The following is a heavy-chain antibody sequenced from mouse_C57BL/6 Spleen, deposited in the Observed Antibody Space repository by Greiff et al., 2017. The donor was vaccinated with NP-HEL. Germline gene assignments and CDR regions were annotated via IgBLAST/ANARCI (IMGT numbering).Heavy chain of an antibody. CDR3: TDSSGSYYFDY. Sequence: EVKVEESGGGLVQPGGSMKLSCVASGFTFSNYWMNWVRQSPEKGLEWVAQIRLKSDNYATHYAESVKGRFTISRDDSKSSVYLQMNNLRAEDTGIYYCTDSSGSYYFDYWGQGTTLTVSS. CDR1: GFTFSNYW. D-gene: IGHD3-2*02. V-gene: IGHV6-3*01. CDR2: IRLKSDNYAT. J-gene: IGHJ2*01.